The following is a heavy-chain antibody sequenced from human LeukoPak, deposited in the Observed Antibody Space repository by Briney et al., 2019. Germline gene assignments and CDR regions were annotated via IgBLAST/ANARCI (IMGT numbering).Heavy chain of an antibody. V-gene: IGHV3-7*01. CDR1: GFTFSSYW. D-gene: IGHD2-15*01. J-gene: IGHJ3*02. Sequence: RAGGSLRPSCAASGFTFSSYWMTWVRQAPGKGLEWVANINQDGGEKWYVDSVKGRFTISRDNARNSVYLQMNSLRADDTAVYYCARDLGIVVVLTARGAFDIWGQGTMVTVSS. CDR2: INQDGGEK. CDR3: ARDLGIVVVLTARGAFDI.